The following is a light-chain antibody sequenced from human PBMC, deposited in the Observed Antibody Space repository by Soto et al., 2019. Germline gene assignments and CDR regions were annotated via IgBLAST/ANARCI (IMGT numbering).Light chain of an antibody. Sequence: QSALTQPASVSGSPGQSITISCTGTSSDIGEYNYVSWYQQHPGKAPKLMIYEVNNRPSGVSNRFSGSKSGNTASLTISGLQTEDEAYYYCSSYTTSSSLVFGTGTKLTVL. V-gene: IGLV2-14*01. CDR3: SSYTTSSSLV. CDR1: SSDIGEYNY. CDR2: EVN. J-gene: IGLJ1*01.